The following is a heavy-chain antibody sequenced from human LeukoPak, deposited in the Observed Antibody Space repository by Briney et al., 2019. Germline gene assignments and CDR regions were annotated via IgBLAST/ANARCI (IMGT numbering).Heavy chain of an antibody. CDR1: GFTFTFYA. CDR3: AKSRYYYDSSGPYAGFDY. CDR2: ISGSGGGT. V-gene: IGHV3-23*01. Sequence: GGSLRLSCAASGFTFTFYAMTWVHQAPGKGLEWVSGISGSGGGTYYADSVKGRFTISRDNSNNTLYLQMNSLRAEDTAVYYCAKSRYYYDSSGPYAGFDYWGQGTLVTVSS. J-gene: IGHJ4*02. D-gene: IGHD3-22*01.